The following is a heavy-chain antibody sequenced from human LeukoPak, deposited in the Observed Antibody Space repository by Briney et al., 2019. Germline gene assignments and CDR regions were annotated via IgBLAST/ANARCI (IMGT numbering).Heavy chain of an antibody. V-gene: IGHV3-9*01. CDR1: GFTFEDFA. Sequence: PGGSLRLSCTASGFTFEDFAMHWVRQVPGKGLEWVSGISWNSGTIGYADSVKGRFTISRDNSKNTLYLQINSLRAEDTAMYYCARVMGAGHYWYFDLWGRGTLVTVSS. D-gene: IGHD1-26*01. CDR3: ARVMGAGHYWYFDL. J-gene: IGHJ2*01. CDR2: ISWNSGTI.